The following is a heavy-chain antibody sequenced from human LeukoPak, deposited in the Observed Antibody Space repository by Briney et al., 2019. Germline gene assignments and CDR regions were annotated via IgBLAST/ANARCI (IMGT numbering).Heavy chain of an antibody. V-gene: IGHV1-46*01. CDR3: ARTYSSGWYEGVGAFDI. J-gene: IGHJ3*02. CDR2: INPSGGST. Sequence: GASVKVSCKASGYTFTSYHMHWVRQAPGQGLEWMGIINPSGGSTSYAQKFQGRVTMTRDMSTSTVYMELSSLRSEDTAVYYCARTYSSGWYEGVGAFDIWGQGTMVTVSS. D-gene: IGHD6-19*01. CDR1: GYTFTSYH.